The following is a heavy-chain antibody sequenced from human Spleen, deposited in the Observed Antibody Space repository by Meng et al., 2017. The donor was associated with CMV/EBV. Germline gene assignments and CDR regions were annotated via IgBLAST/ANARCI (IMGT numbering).Heavy chain of an antibody. J-gene: IGHJ3*02. CDR2: ISSSGSTI. V-gene: IGHV3-11*01. CDR1: GFTFSDYY. Sequence: GESLKISCAASGFTFSDYYMSWIRQAPGKGLEWVSYISSSGSTIYYADSVKGRFTISRDNAKNSLYLQMNSLRVEDMALYYCGKVLYSGRYFDAFETWGQGTMVTVSS. CDR3: GKVLYSGRYFDAFET. D-gene: IGHD1-26*01.